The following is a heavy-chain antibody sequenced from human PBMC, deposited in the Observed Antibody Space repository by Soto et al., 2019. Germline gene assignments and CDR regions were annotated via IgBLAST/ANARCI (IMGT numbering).Heavy chain of an antibody. J-gene: IGHJ4*02. D-gene: IGHD6-13*01. Sequence: SETLSLTCTVCGGSISSNYWTWIQQPPGKGLEWIGYVYNSGSTNYNPSLKSRVTISEDTSKSQFSLKVNSMTAADTAVYYCARYRREAVAGYTLDNWGQGILVSVSS. CDR1: GGSISSNY. V-gene: IGHV4-59*01. CDR2: VYNSGST. CDR3: ARYRREAVAGYTLDN.